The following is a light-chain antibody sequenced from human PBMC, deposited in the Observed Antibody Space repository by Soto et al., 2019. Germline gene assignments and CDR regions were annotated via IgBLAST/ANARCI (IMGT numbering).Light chain of an antibody. J-gene: IGLJ1*01. CDR3: TSYTSSTTNYV. V-gene: IGLV2-14*01. CDR1: SSDIGGYNY. CDR2: EVS. Sequence: QSVLTQPASVSGSPGQSITFSCTGTSSDIGGYNYVSRYQQHPGKAPKLMIYEVSNRPSGVSDRFSGSKSGNTASLTISGLQAEDEADYYCTSYTSSTTNYVFGTGTKLTVL.